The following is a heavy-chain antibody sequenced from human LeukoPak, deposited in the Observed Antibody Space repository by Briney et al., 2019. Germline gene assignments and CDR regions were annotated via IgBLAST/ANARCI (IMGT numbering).Heavy chain of an antibody. J-gene: IGHJ6*03. CDR1: GYTFSGHH. CDR2: INPNSGGT. Sequence: ASVKVSCKASGYTFSGHHMHWVRQAPGQGLEWMGWINPNSGGTNYAQKFQGWVTMTRDTSISTAYMELSSLRSEDTAVYYCARAPPSTMIDYYYYYMDVWAKGPRSPSP. CDR3: ARAPPSTMIDYYYYYMDV. D-gene: IGHD3-22*01. V-gene: IGHV1-2*04.